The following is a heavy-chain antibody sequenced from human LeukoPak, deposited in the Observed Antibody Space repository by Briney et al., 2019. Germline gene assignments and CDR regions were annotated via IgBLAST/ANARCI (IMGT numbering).Heavy chain of an antibody. CDR2: IYSGGKT. CDR1: GFTVSSNY. D-gene: IGHD6-19*01. V-gene: IGHV3-53*01. Sequence: GGSLRLSCAASGFTVSSNYMTWVRQAPGKGLEWVSVIYSGGKTYYTDSVKGRFTISTDTSKNMLYLQMNSLRAEDTAVYYCARDDVAVAGADYWGQGTLVTVSS. J-gene: IGHJ4*02. CDR3: ARDDVAVAGADY.